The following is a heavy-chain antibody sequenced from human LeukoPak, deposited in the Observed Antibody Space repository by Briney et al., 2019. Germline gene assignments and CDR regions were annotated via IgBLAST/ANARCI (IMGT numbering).Heavy chain of an antibody. CDR2: INPNRGGT. CDR3: ARDRNYYDSSGYPFDP. CDR1: GYRFTDCY. D-gene: IGHD3-22*01. J-gene: IGHJ5*02. V-gene: IGHV1-2*02. Sequence: ASVKVSCKASGYRFTDCYLHWVRQAPGQGLEWMGWINPNRGGTNYALSFQGRVTMTRDTSITTAYMELSRLTSDDTAVYYCARDRNYYDSSGYPFDPWGQGTLVTVSS.